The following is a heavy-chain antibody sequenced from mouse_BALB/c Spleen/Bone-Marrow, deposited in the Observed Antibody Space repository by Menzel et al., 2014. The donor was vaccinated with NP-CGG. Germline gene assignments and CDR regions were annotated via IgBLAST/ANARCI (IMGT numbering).Heavy chain of an antibody. Sequence: EVKVEESGGGLVQPGGSLKLSCAASGFDFSRYWMSWVRQAPGKGLDWIGEINPDSSTINYTPSLRDKFIISRDNAKNTLYLQMSKVRSEDTALYYCARLNYYGNLFVWGAGTTVTVSS. D-gene: IGHD1-1*01. V-gene: IGHV4-1*02. J-gene: IGHJ1*01. CDR2: INPDSSTI. CDR1: GFDFSRYW. CDR3: ARLNYYGNLFV.